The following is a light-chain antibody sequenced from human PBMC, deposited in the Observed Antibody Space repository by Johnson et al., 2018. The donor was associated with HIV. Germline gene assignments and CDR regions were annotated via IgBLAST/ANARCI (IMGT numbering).Light chain of an antibody. CDR2: ESN. J-gene: IGLJ1*01. Sequence: QAVLTQPPSVSAAPGQRVTISCSGSSFNIGINFVSWYQQVPGTAPKLLICESNKRPSGIPNRFSGSKSGTSATLGITGLQTGDEADYYCGTWDSRLSGYVCGTGTKVTVL. CDR3: GTWDSRLSGYV. V-gene: IGLV1-51*02. CDR1: SFNIGINF.